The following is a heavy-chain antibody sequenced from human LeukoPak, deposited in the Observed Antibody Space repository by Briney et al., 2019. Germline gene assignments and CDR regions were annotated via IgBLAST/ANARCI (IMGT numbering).Heavy chain of an antibody. V-gene: IGHV4-59*01. D-gene: IGHD5-24*01. CDR2: IYYSGST. Sequence: SETLSFTCTVSAGSISSNYWSWNRQPPGKGLEWIGYIYYSGSTNYNPSLKSRVTISVDTSKNQFSLKLSSVTAADTAVYCCARAVRWLQFCYFDYWGQGTLVTVSS. J-gene: IGHJ4*02. CDR3: ARAVRWLQFCYFDY. CDR1: AGSISSNY.